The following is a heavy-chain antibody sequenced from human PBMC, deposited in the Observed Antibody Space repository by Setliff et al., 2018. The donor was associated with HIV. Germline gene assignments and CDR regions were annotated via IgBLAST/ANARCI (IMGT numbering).Heavy chain of an antibody. CDR2: INPNSGGT. J-gene: IGHJ1*01. CDR3: ARAKYCTNGVCVGYFQH. Sequence: VASVKVSCKASGFTFTGYYMHWVRQAPGQGLEWMGRINPNSGGTNYAQKFQGRVTMTRDTSISTAYMELSRLRSDDTAVYYCARAKYCTNGVCVGYFQHWGQGTLVTVS. V-gene: IGHV1-2*06. D-gene: IGHD2-8*01. CDR1: GFTFTGYY.